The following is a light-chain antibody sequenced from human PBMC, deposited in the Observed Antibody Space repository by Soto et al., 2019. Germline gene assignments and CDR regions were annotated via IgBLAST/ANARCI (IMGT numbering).Light chain of an antibody. Sequence: QSVLTQPRSVSGSPGQSVTISCTGTSSDVGGYNYVSWYQQHPGKAPKLMIYDVSKRPSGVPDRFSGSKSGNTASLTISGLQADDEADYYCSSYTTSNTWLFGGGTKVTVL. V-gene: IGLV2-11*01. CDR1: SSDVGGYNY. CDR2: DVS. J-gene: IGLJ3*02. CDR3: SSYTTSNTWL.